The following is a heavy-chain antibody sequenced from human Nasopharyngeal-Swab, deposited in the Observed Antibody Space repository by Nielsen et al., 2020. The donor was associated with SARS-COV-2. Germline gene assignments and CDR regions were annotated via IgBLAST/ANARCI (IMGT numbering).Heavy chain of an antibody. Sequence: VRQAPGKGLEWVGRIKSKTDGGTTDYAAPVKGRFTISRDDSKNTLYLQMNSLRAEDTAVYYCARWGEIYDILTGYTLIWKRRYFDYWGQGTLVTVSS. CDR2: IKSKTDGGTT. CDR3: ARWGEIYDILTGYTLIWKRRYFDY. V-gene: IGHV3-15*01. J-gene: IGHJ4*02. D-gene: IGHD3-9*01.